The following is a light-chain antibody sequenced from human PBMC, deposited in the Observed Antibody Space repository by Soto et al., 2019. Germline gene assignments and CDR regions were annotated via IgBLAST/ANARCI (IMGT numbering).Light chain of an antibody. CDR1: RSNIGRNT. V-gene: IGLV1-44*01. J-gene: IGLJ2*01. Sequence: QSVLTQPPSASGTPGQTVTISCSGSRSNIGRNTLNWYQQLPGTAPKLLISSSNQRPSGVRDRFSGSKSGTSASLAISGLQSADEAAYYCAAWDDSLNVVVFGGGTQLTVL. CDR3: AAWDDSLNVVV. CDR2: SSN.